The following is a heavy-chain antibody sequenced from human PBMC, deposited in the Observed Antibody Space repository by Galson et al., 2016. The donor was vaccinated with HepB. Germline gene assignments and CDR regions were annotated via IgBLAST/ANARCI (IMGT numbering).Heavy chain of an antibody. V-gene: IGHV3-23*01. D-gene: IGHD6-19*01. CDR3: TFESTQSSMAGNY. J-gene: IGHJ4*02. CDR1: TFTNNI. Sequence: TFTNNIMSWVRQAPGKGLEWVSAISGSGSNTYYADSVKGRFAISRDNSKNTLYLQMNSLRAEDAAVYYCTFESTQSSMAGNYWGQGTLVTVSS. CDR2: ISGSGSNT.